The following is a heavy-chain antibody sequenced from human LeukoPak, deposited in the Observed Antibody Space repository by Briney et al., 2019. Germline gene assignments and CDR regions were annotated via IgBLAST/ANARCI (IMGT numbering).Heavy chain of an antibody. D-gene: IGHD3-22*01. CDR2: ISYDGSNK. J-gene: IGHJ4*02. CDR1: GFTFSSYG. Sequence: PGRSLRLSCAASGFTFSSYGMHWVRQAPGKGLEWVAVISYDGSNKYYADSVKGRFTISRDNSRNTLYLQMSSLRAEDTAVYYCAKIPYDSSRSYYFDYWGQGTLVTVSS. CDR3: AKIPYDSSRSYYFDY. V-gene: IGHV3-30*18.